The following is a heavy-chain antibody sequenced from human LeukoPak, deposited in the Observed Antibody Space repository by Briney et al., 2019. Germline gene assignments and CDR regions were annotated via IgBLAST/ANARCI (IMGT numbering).Heavy chain of an antibody. D-gene: IGHD4-23*01. V-gene: IGHV3-21*01. J-gene: IGHJ4*02. CDR1: GFTFSSYS. Sequence: GGSLRLSCAASGFTFSSYSMNWVRQAPGQGLEWVSSISSSSSYIYYADSMKGRFTISRDNAKNSLYLQMNSLRAEDTAVYYCARDGIGNPFDYWGQGTLVTVSS. CDR3: ARDGIGNPFDY. CDR2: ISSSSSYI.